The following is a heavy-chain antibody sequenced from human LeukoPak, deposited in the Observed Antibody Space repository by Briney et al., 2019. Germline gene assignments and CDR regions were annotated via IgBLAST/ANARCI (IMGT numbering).Heavy chain of an antibody. Sequence: GGSLRLSCAASGFTFSSYAMTWVRQAPGKGLEWVAVISGSGANSYHADSVKGRFTISRDNSKNTLYLQMNSLRAEDTAVYYCASNYYGSGSMGRGYYYYMDVWGKGTTVTVSS. CDR2: ISGSGANS. V-gene: IGHV3-23*01. CDR1: GFTFSSYA. CDR3: ASNYYGSGSMGRGYYYYMDV. D-gene: IGHD3-10*01. J-gene: IGHJ6*03.